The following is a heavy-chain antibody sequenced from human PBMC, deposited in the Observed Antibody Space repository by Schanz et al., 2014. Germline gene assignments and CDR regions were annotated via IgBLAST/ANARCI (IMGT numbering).Heavy chain of an antibody. Sequence: QVQLVESGGGVVQPGRSLRLSCAASGFTFSSYGMHWVRQAPGKGLEWVAIIWYDGSNKYYADSVKGRFTISRDNSKNTLFLQMSSLRAEDTAVYYCARNIIATARAYDIWGQGTMVTVSS. CDR2: IWYDGSNK. CDR3: ARNIIATARAYDI. V-gene: IGHV3-33*01. CDR1: GFTFSSYG. J-gene: IGHJ3*02. D-gene: IGHD6-13*01.